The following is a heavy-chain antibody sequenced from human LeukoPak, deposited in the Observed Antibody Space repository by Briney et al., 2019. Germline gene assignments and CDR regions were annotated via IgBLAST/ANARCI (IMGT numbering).Heavy chain of an antibody. CDR2: FDPEDGET. CDR3: ATGISLAAYSSSWYRPSGDFDY. V-gene: IGHV1-24*01. CDR1: GYTLTELS. D-gene: IGHD6-13*01. Sequence: ASVKVSCKVSGYTLTELSMHWVRQAPGKGLEWMGGFDPEDGETIYARKFQGRVTMTEDTSTDTAYMELSSLRSEDTAVYYCATGISLAAYSSSWYRPSGDFDYWGQGTLVTVSS. J-gene: IGHJ4*02.